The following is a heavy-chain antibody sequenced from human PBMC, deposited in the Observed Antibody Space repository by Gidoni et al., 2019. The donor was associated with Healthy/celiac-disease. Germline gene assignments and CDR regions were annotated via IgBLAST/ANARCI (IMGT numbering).Heavy chain of an antibody. D-gene: IGHD3-3*01. J-gene: IGHJ6*02. V-gene: IGHV1-46*01. Sequence: QVQLVQSGAEVKKPGASVKASCKASGYTFTSYYMHWVRQAPGQGLEWMGIINPSGGSTSYAQKFQGRVTMTRDTSTSTVYMELSSLRSEDTAVYYCARDSDFWSARRAGGMDVWGQGTTVTVSS. CDR2: INPSGGST. CDR1: GYTFTSYY. CDR3: ARDSDFWSARRAGGMDV.